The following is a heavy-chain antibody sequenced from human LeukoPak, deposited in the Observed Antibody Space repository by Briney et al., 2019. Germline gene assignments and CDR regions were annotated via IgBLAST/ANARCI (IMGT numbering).Heavy chain of an antibody. CDR1: GGSLSPHC. V-gene: IGHV4-59*08. Sequence: SETLSLTCIGSGGSLSPHCWSWIRQTPGKGLEFIGYVFSSGRTSYNPSLKSRVTISVDTSNHNISLKLSSVTAADTAVYYCARSFKYGDDKARGYGMDVWGQGTTVIVSS. J-gene: IGHJ6*02. CDR2: VFSSGRT. CDR3: ARSFKYGDDKARGYGMDV. D-gene: IGHD4-17*01.